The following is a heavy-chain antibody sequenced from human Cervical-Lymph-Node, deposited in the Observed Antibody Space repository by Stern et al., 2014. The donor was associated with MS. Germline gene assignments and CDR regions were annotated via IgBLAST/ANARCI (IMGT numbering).Heavy chain of an antibody. V-gene: IGHV4-4*02. CDR3: AKEGRVSRFDS. CDR2: IYHTGNI. CDR1: GASIGSSPW. J-gene: IGHJ4*02. Sequence: QVHLQESGPGLVKPSGTLSLTCAVSGASIGSSPWWRLVRQPPGKGVGWIGKIYHTGNINDNPSLKSRVTISLDKSNNQFSLRRNSVTAADTAIYYCAKEGRVSRFDSWGQGTLVTVSS. D-gene: IGHD6-13*01.